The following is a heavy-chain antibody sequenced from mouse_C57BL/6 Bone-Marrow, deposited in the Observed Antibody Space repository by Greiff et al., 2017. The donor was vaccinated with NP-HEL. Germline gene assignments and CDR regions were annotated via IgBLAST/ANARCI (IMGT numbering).Heavy chain of an antibody. D-gene: IGHD4-1*01. CDR1: GYTFTSYW. J-gene: IGHJ3*01. Sequence: QVQLQQPGAELVRPGSSVKLSCKASGYTFTSYWMDWVKQRPGQGLEWIGNIYPSDSETHYNQKFKDKATLTVDKSSSTAYMQLSSLTSEDSAVYYCASWGYSWFAYWGQGTLVTVSA. V-gene: IGHV1-61*01. CDR2: IYPSDSET. CDR3: ASWGYSWFAY.